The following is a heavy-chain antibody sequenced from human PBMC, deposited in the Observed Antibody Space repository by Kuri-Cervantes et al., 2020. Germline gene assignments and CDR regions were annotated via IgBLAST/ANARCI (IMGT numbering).Heavy chain of an antibody. CDR2: ISWNSGSI. CDR3: AKDILGGFARGYFDY. J-gene: IGHJ4*02. CDR1: GFTFSSYA. V-gene: IGHV3-9*01. Sequence: GGSLRLSCAASGFTFSSYAMHWVRQAPGKGLEWVSGISWNSGSIGYADSAKGRFTISRDNAKNSLYLQMNSLRAEDTALYYCAKDILGGFARGYFDYWGQGTLVTVSS. D-gene: IGHD3-10*01.